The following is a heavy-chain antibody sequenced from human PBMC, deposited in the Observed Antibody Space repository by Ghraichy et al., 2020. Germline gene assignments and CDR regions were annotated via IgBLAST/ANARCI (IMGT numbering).Heavy chain of an antibody. Sequence: GGSQRLSCAASGFTFSTYAMSWVRQAPGKGLEWVSAITGSGGSTYYADSVKGRFTISRDNSKNTLYLQVNSLRAEDTAVYYCAKSLKVGATYSVSDYWGQGTLVTVSS. CDR1: GFTFSTYA. D-gene: IGHD1-26*01. J-gene: IGHJ4*02. CDR2: ITGSGGST. V-gene: IGHV3-23*01. CDR3: AKSLKVGATYSVSDY.